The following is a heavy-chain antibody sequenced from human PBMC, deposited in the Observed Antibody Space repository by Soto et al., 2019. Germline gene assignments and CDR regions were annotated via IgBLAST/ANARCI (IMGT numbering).Heavy chain of an antibody. CDR2: IYWDDDK. V-gene: IGHV2-5*02. D-gene: IGHD2-21*02. CDR3: VQSRCGGDCLQSYSSHSYYGLDV. J-gene: IGHJ6*02. CDR1: GLSLSTTGVG. Sequence: QITLKESGPTLVKPTQTLTLTCTFSGLSLSTTGVGVGWIRQPPGKALEWLALIYWDDDKGYSPSLKSRLTITKNTTKHQVGLTLTNIDPVDTATYYCVQSRCGGDCLQSYSSHSYYGLDVWGQGTTVTVAS.